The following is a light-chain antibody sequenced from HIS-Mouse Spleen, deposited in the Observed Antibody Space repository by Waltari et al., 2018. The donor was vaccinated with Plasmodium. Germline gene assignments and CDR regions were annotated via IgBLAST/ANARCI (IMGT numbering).Light chain of an antibody. CDR1: QRVSSSY. Sequence: EIVLTQSPGTLSLSPGERATLSCRASQRVSSSYLAWYQQKPGQAPRLLIYGASSRATGIPDRFSGSGSGTDLTLTISRLEPEDFAVYYCQQYGSSGTFGQGTKVEIK. J-gene: IGKJ1*01. V-gene: IGKV3-20*01. CDR3: QQYGSSGT. CDR2: GAS.